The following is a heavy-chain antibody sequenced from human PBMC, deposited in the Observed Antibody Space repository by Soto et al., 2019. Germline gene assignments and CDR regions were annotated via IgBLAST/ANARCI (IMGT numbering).Heavy chain of an antibody. J-gene: IGHJ6*02. CDR3: ARRWRYDFWKAPGGMDV. CDR1: GGSISSSSYY. CDR2: IYYSGST. Sequence: KPSETLSLTCTVSGGSISSSSYYWGWIRQPPGKGLEWIGSIYYSGSTYYNPSLKSRVTISVDTSKNQFSLKLSSVTAADTAVYYCARRWRYDFWKAPGGMDVWGQGTTVTVSS. D-gene: IGHD3-3*01. V-gene: IGHV4-39*01.